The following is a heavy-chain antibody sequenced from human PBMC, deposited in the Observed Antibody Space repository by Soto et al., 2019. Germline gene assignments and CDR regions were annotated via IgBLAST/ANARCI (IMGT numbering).Heavy chain of an antibody. Sequence: QVQLQESGPGLVKPSETLSLTCTVSGGSVSSGSYDWSWIRQPPGKGLEWIGYIYYSGSTNYNPSLKSRVTITVDTSKKQFSMKLSPVTAADTAVYYCARDRAPAYCGGDCYSGRYFDYWGQGTLVTVSS. J-gene: IGHJ4*02. CDR1: GGSVSSGSYD. CDR2: IYYSGST. D-gene: IGHD2-21*02. V-gene: IGHV4-61*01. CDR3: ARDRAPAYCGGDCYSGRYFDY.